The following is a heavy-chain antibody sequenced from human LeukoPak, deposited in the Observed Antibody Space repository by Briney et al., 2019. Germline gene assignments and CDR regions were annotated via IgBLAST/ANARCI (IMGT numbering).Heavy chain of an antibody. D-gene: IGHD4-17*01. CDR3: ARSKWGSTVTTYGMDV. CDR2: IIPIFGTA. CDR1: GGTFSSYA. Sequence: GASVKVSCKASGGTFSSYAISWVRQAPGQGLEWMGGIIPIFGTANYAQEFQGRVTITADESTSTAYMELSSLRSEDTAVYYCARSKWGSTVTTYGMDVWGQGTTVTVSS. V-gene: IGHV1-69*13. J-gene: IGHJ6*02.